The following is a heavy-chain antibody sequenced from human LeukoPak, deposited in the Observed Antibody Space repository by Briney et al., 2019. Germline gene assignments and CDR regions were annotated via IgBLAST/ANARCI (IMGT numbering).Heavy chain of an antibody. Sequence: SETLSLTCTVSGGSISSSIAYWGWIRQPPGKGLEWIGSIYYSKNTYYNPSLKSRVTISADTSKNQFSLTLGSVSATDTAVYYCVSPRGFSYGYFYYWGQGTLVTVSS. J-gene: IGHJ4*02. CDR2: IYYSKNT. D-gene: IGHD5-18*01. V-gene: IGHV4-39*01. CDR1: GGSISSSIAY. CDR3: VSPRGFSYGYFYY.